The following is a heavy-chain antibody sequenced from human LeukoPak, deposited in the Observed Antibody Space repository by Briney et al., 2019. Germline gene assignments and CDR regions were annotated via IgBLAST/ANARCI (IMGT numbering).Heavy chain of an antibody. Sequence: ASVKVSCKASGGTFSSYAISWVRQAPGQGLEWMGGIIPIFGTANYAQKFQGRVTITADESTSTAYMELSSLRSEDTAVYYCAGGGDSSGYYFFIDYWGQGALVTVSS. CDR1: GGTFSSYA. J-gene: IGHJ4*02. CDR3: AGGGDSSGYYFFIDY. V-gene: IGHV1-69*01. D-gene: IGHD3-22*01. CDR2: IIPIFGTA.